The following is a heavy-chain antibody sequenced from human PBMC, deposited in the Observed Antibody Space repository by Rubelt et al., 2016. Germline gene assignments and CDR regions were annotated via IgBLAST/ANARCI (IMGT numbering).Heavy chain of an antibody. Sequence: QVQLQQWGAGLLKPSETLSLTCAVYGGSFSGYYWSWIRQPPGKGLEWIGEINHSGSTNYNPSFKRRVTISVDTSKSKFSLKLSSVTAADTAVYYGARGSSSSWYGYWGQGTLVTVSS. V-gene: IGHV4-34*01. CDR3: ARGSSSSWYGY. D-gene: IGHD6-13*01. J-gene: IGHJ4*02. CDR1: GGSFSGYY. CDR2: INHSGST.